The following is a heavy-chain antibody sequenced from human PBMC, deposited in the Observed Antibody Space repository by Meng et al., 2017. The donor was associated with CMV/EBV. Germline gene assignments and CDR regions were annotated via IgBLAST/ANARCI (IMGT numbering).Heavy chain of an antibody. Sequence: SGFNFSDHDMDWVRQAPGKELEWVGRTRNKANSYTTEYAASVKGRFTISRDDSKNSLYLQMNSLKTEDTAVYYCARGWEAPSWFDPWGQGTLVTVSS. D-gene: IGHD1-26*01. CDR3: ARGWEAPSWFDP. CDR1: GFNFSDHD. V-gene: IGHV3-72*01. CDR2: TRNKANSYTT. J-gene: IGHJ5*02.